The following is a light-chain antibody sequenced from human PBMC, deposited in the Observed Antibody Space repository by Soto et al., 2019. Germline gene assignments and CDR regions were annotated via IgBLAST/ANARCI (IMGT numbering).Light chain of an antibody. Sequence: DIQMTQSPSSLSSSLGDIFTIACRASQSISRYLNWYQHKPGKAPNLLIYAASSLKPGVPSRFSGSGSGTDFTLTISSLQPEDFATYYCQQTYSIPLTFGGGTKVDI. J-gene: IGKJ4*01. V-gene: IGKV1-39*01. CDR1: QSISRY. CDR2: AAS. CDR3: QQTYSIPLT.